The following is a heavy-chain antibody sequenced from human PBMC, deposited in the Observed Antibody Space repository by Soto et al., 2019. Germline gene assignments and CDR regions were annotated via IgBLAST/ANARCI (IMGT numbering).Heavy chain of an antibody. J-gene: IGHJ4*02. V-gene: IGHV3-33*01. CDR1: GFSFSNYG. Sequence: QVQLVESGGGVVQPGKSLRLFCAASGFSFSNYGIHWVRQAPGRGLEWVAMRWYDGTYKYYADSVKGRFTVSRDNSKNTLYLHMNSLTTEDTGVYYCARDRSHYEILSGLEYWGLGTLVTVSS. D-gene: IGHD3-9*01. CDR3: ARDRSHYEILSGLEY. CDR2: RWYDGTYK.